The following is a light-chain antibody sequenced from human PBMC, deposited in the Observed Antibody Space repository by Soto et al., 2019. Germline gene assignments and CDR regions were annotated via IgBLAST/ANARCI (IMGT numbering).Light chain of an antibody. CDR3: SSYTTGGSYV. Sequence: QSALTQPASVSGSPGLSIAISCTGTSSDVGGYNSVSWYQQHPGKAPKLMIYDVSNRPSGVSNRVSGSKSGNTASLTICGLQSEDEGDYYCSSYTTGGSYVFGSGTKVTVL. CDR2: DVS. J-gene: IGLJ1*01. CDR1: SSDVGGYNS. V-gene: IGLV2-14*01.